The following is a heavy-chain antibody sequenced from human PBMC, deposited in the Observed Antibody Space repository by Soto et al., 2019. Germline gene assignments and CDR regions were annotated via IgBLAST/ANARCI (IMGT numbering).Heavy chain of an antibody. CDR3: ARDLEAYGSGSYYGY. D-gene: IGHD3-10*01. J-gene: IGHJ4*02. Sequence: PSETLSLTCTVSGGSISSYYWSWIRQPPGKGLEWIGYIYYSGSTNYNPSLKSRVTISVDTSKNQFSLKLSSVTAADTAVYYCARDLEAYGSGSYYGYWGQGTLVTVSS. V-gene: IGHV4-59*01. CDR1: GGSISSYY. CDR2: IYYSGST.